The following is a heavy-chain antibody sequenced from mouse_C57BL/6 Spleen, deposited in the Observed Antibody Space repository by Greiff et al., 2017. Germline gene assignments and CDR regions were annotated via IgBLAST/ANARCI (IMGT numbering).Heavy chain of an antibody. Sequence: VQGVESGAELVKPGASVKLSCKASGYTFTEYTIHWVKQRSGQGLAWIGWFYPGSGSLKYNEKFKDKATLTADKSSSTVYMELSRLTSEDSAVYFCARHDPYYVGYYFDYWGQGTTLTVSS. CDR2: FYPGSGSL. D-gene: IGHD1-1*01. CDR1: GYTFTEYT. V-gene: IGHV1-62-2*01. CDR3: ARHDPYYVGYYFDY. J-gene: IGHJ2*01.